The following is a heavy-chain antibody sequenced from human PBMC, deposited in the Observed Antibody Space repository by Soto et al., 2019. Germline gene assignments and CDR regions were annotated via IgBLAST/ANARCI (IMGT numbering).Heavy chain of an antibody. J-gene: IGHJ4*02. D-gene: IGHD3-10*01. CDR1: GGSISSSSYY. CDR3: ARHGVSGSNHLRY. Sequence: SETLSLTCTVSGGSISSSSYYWGWIRQPPGKGLEWIGSIYYSGSTYYNPSLKSRVTISVDTSKNQFSLKLSSVTAADTAVYYWARHGVSGSNHLRYWGQRTLVTVSS. V-gene: IGHV4-39*01. CDR2: IYYSGST.